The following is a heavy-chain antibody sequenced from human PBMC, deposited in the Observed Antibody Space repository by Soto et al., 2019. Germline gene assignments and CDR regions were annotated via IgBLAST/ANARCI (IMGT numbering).Heavy chain of an antibody. J-gene: IGHJ4*02. Sequence: GGSLRLSCAASGFTFSSYGMHWVRQAPGKGLEWVAVISYDGSNKYYADSVKGRFTISRDNSKNTLYLQMNSLRAEGTAVYYCAKDHYGDYQTHPDYWGQGTLVTVSS. V-gene: IGHV3-30*18. CDR3: AKDHYGDYQTHPDY. CDR2: ISYDGSNK. D-gene: IGHD4-17*01. CDR1: GFTFSSYG.